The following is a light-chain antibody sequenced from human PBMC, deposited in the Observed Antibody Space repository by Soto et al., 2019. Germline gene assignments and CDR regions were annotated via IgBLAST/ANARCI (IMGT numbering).Light chain of an antibody. V-gene: IGKV3-20*01. CDR1: QSVSSSY. Sequence: EIVLTQSPGTLSLSPGERATLSCRASQSVSSSYLAWYQQKPGQAPRLLIYGASSRATGIPDRFSGSGSGTDFTLTISRLEPEDFAVSYCQQYCSSPVTFGQGTKVEIK. CDR3: QQYCSSPVT. J-gene: IGKJ1*01. CDR2: GAS.